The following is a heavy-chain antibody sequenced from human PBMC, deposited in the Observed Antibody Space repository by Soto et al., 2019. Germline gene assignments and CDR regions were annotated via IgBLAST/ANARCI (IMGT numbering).Heavy chain of an antibody. D-gene: IGHD3-10*01. CDR2: INHSGST. Sequence: PSENLSLTCAVYGGSFSGYYWSWIRQPPGKGLEWIGEINHSGSTNYNPSLKSRVTISVDTSKNQFSLKLSSVTAADTAVYYCARARLLWGSRGGPYYGSGSPYYYYMDVWGKGTTVTVSS. V-gene: IGHV4-34*01. J-gene: IGHJ6*03. CDR3: ARARLLWGSRGGPYYGSGSPYYYYMDV. CDR1: GGSFSGYY.